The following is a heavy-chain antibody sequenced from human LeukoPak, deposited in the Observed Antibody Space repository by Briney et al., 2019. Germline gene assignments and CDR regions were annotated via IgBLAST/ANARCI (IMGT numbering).Heavy chain of an antibody. D-gene: IGHD2-2*01. CDR3: ARAVILGYCSSTSCSGGFDP. V-gene: IGHV4-4*07. CDR1: GGSISSYY. CDR2: IYTSGST. J-gene: IGHJ5*02. Sequence: SETLSLTCTVSGGSISSYYWSWIRQPAGKGLEWIGRIYTSGSTNYNPSLKSRVTMSVDTSKNQFSLKLSSVTAADTAVYYCARAVILGYCSSTSCSGGFDPWGQGTLVTVSS.